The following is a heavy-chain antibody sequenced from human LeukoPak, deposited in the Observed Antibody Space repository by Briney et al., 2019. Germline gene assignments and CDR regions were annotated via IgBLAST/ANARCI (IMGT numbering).Heavy chain of an antibody. J-gene: IGHJ5*02. CDR3: AKDWSIFGARDWFDP. CDR2: VYYSGST. Sequence: SETLSLTCTVSGGSISNYYWSWIRQPPGKRLEWIGYVYYSGSTNYNPSLKSRVTISVDTSKNQFSLNLTSVTAADTAVYYCAKDWSIFGARDWFDPWGQGTLVTVSS. V-gene: IGHV4-59*12. CDR1: GGSISNYY. D-gene: IGHD3-3*01.